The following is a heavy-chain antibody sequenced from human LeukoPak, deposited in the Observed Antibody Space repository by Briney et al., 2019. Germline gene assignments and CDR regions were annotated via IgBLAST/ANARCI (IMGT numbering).Heavy chain of an antibody. CDR2: ISPSGDIT. D-gene: IGHD1-1*01. CDR3: AQDLAYIRFDS. V-gene: IGHV3-23*01. CDR1: GFIFSSHG. Sequence: GGSLRLSCAASGFIFSSHGMNWVRQAPGKGLEWVSGISPSGDITYYADSVKGRFTISRDNSKNTVYLQMDSLRFEDAAVYYCAQDLAYIRFDSWGQGTLVTVSS. J-gene: IGHJ4*02.